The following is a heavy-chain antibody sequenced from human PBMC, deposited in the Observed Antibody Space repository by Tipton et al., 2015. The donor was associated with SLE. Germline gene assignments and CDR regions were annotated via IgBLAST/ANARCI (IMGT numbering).Heavy chain of an antibody. J-gene: IGHJ3*02. CDR3: ATSTYCGGDCYVDAFDI. Sequence: SLRLSCAASGFTFDDYAMHWVRQAPGKGLEWVSGISWNSGSIGYADSVKGRFTISRDNAKNSLYLQMNSLRAEDTAVYYCATSTYCGGDCYVDAFDIWGQGTMVTVSS. CDR2: ISWNSGSI. D-gene: IGHD2-21*01. CDR1: GFTFDDYA. V-gene: IGHV3-9*01.